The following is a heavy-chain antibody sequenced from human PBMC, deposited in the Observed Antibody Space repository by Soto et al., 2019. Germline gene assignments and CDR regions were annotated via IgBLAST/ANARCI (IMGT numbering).Heavy chain of an antibody. CDR3: LARRTGRVDY. V-gene: IGHV3-33*03. CDR1: GFTFSNYA. D-gene: IGHD7-27*01. Sequence: QVQLEESGGGVVQPGRSLRLSCATSGFTFSNYAMHWVRQAPGKGLEWVAVVYSDGSSKYYADFVKGRFTISRDTSKNTLNLEMNSLRVDDTAVYYCLARRTGRVDYWGQGTLVTVSS. J-gene: IGHJ4*02. CDR2: VYSDGSSK.